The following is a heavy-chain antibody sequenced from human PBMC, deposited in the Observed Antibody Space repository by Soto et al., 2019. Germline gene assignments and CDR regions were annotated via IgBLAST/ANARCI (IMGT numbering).Heavy chain of an antibody. V-gene: IGHV3-21*01. CDR2: ISSSSSYI. Sequence: GGSLRLSCAASGFTFSSYSMNWVRQAPGKGLEWVSSISSSSSYIYYADTVKGRFTISRDNAKNSLYLQMNSLRAEDTAVYYCAREGVQHGSGPYYYYGMDVWGQGTTVTVSS. D-gene: IGHD3-10*01. CDR3: AREGVQHGSGPYYYYGMDV. J-gene: IGHJ6*02. CDR1: GFTFSSYS.